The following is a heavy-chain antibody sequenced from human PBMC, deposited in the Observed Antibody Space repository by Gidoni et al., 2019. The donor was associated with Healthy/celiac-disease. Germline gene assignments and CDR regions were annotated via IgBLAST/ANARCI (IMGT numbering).Heavy chain of an antibody. D-gene: IGHD3-3*01. CDR3: ARGWYYDFWSGYQLEDYYYYGMDV. Sequence: QVQLVESGGGVVQPGRSLRLSCAASGFTFSSYAMHWVRQAPGKGLECVAVISYDGSNKYYADSVKGRFTISRDNSKNTLYLQMNSLRAEDTAVYYCARGWYYDFWSGYQLEDYYYYGMDVWGQGTTVTVSS. J-gene: IGHJ6*02. V-gene: IGHV3-30-3*01. CDR1: GFTFSSYA. CDR2: ISYDGSNK.